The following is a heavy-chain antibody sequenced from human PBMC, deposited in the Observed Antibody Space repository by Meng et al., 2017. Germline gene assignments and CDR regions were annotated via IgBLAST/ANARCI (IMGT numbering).Heavy chain of an antibody. CDR2: IYWDDDK. CDR3: AHRRGDSREGWFDP. CDR1: GFSLSTSGVG. V-gene: IGHV2-5*02. Sequence: QITLKESGPSLVKPPQTLTLTCTFSGFSLSTSGVGVGWIRQPPGKALEWLALIYWDDDKRYSPSLKSRPTITKDTSKNQVVLTMTNMDPVDTATYYCAHRRGDSREGWFDPWGQGTLVTVSS. D-gene: IGHD2-21*02. J-gene: IGHJ5*02.